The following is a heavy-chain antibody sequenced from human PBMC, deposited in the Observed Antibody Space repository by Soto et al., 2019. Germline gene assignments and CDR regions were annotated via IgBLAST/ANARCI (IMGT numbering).Heavy chain of an antibody. V-gene: IGHV4-31*03. Sequence: LSLTCTVSGVSISSGGYYWILIRQHPGKGLEWVGYIYYSGSTYYNPSLKSRVTISVDTSKNQFSLKLSSVTAADTAVYYCARSDGRYRGQGTLVTV. J-gene: IGHJ4*02. CDR1: GVSISSGGYY. CDR2: IYYSGST. CDR3: ARSDGRY.